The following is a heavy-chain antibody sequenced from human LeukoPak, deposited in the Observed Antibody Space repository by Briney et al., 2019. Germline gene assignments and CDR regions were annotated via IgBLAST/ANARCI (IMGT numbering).Heavy chain of an antibody. V-gene: IGHV1-18*01. D-gene: IGHD2-2*01. CDR3: AREVVGYCSSSSCYDLDY. CDR1: GYTFTSYG. Sequence: ASVKVSCKAPGYTFTSYGISWVRQAPGQGLEWMGWISAYNGNTNYAQKLQGRVTMTTDTSTSTAYMELRSLRSDDTAVYYCAREVVGYCSSSSCYDLDYWGQGTLVTVSS. CDR2: ISAYNGNT. J-gene: IGHJ4*02.